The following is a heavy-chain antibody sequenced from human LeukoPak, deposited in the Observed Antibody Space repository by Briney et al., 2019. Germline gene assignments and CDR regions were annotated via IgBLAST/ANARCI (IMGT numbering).Heavy chain of an antibody. CDR2: INPNSGGT. CDR1: GYTFTGYY. D-gene: IGHD2-8*01. V-gene: IGHV1-2*02. Sequence: GASVKVSCKASGYTFTGYYMHWVRQAPGQGLEWMGWINPNSGGTNYAQKFQGRVTMTRDMSISTAYMELSRLRSDDTAVYYCARDLPGYCTNGVCYGMDVWGKGATVTVSS. CDR3: ARDLPGYCTNGVCYGMDV. J-gene: IGHJ6*01.